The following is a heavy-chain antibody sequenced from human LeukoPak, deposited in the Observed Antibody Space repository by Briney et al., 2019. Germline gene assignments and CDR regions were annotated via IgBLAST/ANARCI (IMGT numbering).Heavy chain of an antibody. CDR1: GASISSSTCY. CDR2: IFCSGST. Sequence: SETLSLTCTVSGASISSSTCYWDWIRQPPGKGRQWMGSIFCSGSTNYKSSRWIRITVSIDTAKNQFSLKLNFVPAADTAVYYCARTCGRGTIDPGPSGFVDYWAKGTLVTVPS. D-gene: IGHD3-22*01. CDR3: ARTCGRGTIDPGPSGFVDY. J-gene: IGHJ4*02. V-gene: IGHV4-39*01.